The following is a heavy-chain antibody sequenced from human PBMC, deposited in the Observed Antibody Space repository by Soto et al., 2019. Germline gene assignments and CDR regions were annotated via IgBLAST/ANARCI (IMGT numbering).Heavy chain of an antibody. CDR1: GYTFTIYW. D-gene: IGHD1-1*01. V-gene: IGHV5-51*01. CDR2: IYPSDSDT. Sequence: PWVSLKISCQVSGYTFTIYWIGWVRQMPGKGLEWMGIIYPSDSDTRYSPSFQGQITISADQSINTAYLQWDSLKASDTAIYYCARSANTIEDNFDPWGQGTPVTVYS. CDR3: ARSANTIEDNFDP. J-gene: IGHJ5*02.